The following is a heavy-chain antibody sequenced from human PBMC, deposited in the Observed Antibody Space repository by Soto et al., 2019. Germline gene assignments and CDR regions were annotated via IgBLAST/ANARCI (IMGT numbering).Heavy chain of an antibody. Sequence: QLQLQESGPGLVKPSETLSLTCTVSGGSISSSSYYWGWIRQPPGKGLEWIGSIYYSGSTYYNPSLKSRVTISVDTSKNQFSLQLSSVTAADTAVDYCARRVGDPEDDYYYGMDVWGQGTTVTVSS. CDR2: IYYSGST. V-gene: IGHV4-39*01. D-gene: IGHD4-17*01. CDR1: GGSISSSSYY. J-gene: IGHJ6*02. CDR3: ARRVGDPEDDYYYGMDV.